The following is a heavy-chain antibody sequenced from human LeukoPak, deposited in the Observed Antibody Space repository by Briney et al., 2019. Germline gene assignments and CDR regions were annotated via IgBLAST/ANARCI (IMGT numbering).Heavy chain of an antibody. V-gene: IGHV3-53*01. D-gene: IGHD4-11*01. Sequence: GGSLRLSCEASGFTVSSTYMSWVRQAPGKGLEWVSAIYSNGNTYYTDSAKGRFTISRDNSRNTLDLQMNSLRAEDTAVYYCASSNGAPTDTHYYYMNVWGKGTTVTVSS. J-gene: IGHJ6*03. CDR3: ASSNGAPTDTHYYYMNV. CDR1: GFTVSSTY. CDR2: IYSNGNT.